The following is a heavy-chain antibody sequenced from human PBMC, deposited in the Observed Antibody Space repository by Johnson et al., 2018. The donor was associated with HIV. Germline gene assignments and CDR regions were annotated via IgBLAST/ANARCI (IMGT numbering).Heavy chain of an antibody. CDR3: TKEGGHNSARPSEPNYGGNSGMWWNAFDI. V-gene: IGHV3-30*18. CDR2: ISYDGSNK. Sequence: QVQLVESGGGVVQPGRSLRLSCAASGFTFSSYGMHWVRQAPGKGLEWVAVISYDGSNKYYADSVKGRFTISRDNSKNTLYLQMNSLITEDTAVYYCTKEGGHNSARPSEPNYGGNSGMWWNAFDIWGQGTKVTVSS. J-gene: IGHJ3*02. CDR1: GFTFSSYG. D-gene: IGHD4-23*01.